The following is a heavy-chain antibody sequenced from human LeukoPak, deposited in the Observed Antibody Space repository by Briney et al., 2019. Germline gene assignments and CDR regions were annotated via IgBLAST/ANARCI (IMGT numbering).Heavy chain of an antibody. CDR2: ISYDGSNK. CDR3: ARGAGDYVWGSYLESPNCFDY. D-gene: IGHD3-16*02. Sequence: QPGGSLRLSCAASGFTFSSYAMHWVRQAPGKGLEWVAVISYDGSNKYYADSVKGRFTISRDNSKNTLYLQMNSLRAEDTALYYCARGAGDYVWGSYLESPNCFDYWGQGTLVTVSS. J-gene: IGHJ4*02. V-gene: IGHV3-30*04. CDR1: GFTFSSYA.